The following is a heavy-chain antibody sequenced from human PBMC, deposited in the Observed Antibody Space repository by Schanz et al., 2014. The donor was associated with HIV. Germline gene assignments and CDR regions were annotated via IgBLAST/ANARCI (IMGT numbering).Heavy chain of an antibody. J-gene: IGHJ4*02. CDR3: ARDNDPYYYDSRGYYDRLFDY. Sequence: QVQLQQWGAGLLRPSETLSLTCAVYGGSFSGYYWSWIRQPPGKGLEWIGAINHSENTNYNPSLNSRVTLSLDKSKNQCSLKLTSVTAADTAVYYCARDNDPYYYDSRGYYDRLFDYWGQGTLVTVSS. V-gene: IGHV4-34*01. CDR1: GGSFSGYY. CDR2: INHSENT. D-gene: IGHD3-22*01.